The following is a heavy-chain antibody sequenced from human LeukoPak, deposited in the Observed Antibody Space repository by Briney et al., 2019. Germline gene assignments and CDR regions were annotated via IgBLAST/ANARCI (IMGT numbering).Heavy chain of an antibody. V-gene: IGHV3-30*02. D-gene: IGHD3-3*01. CDR3: EIWSGYYKDFDY. CDR2: IRYDGSNK. CDR1: GFTFSSYG. J-gene: IGHJ4*02. Sequence: GGSLRLSCAASGFTFSSYGMHWVRQAPGKGLEWVAFIRYDGSNKYYADSVKGRFTISRDNSKNTLYLQMNSLRAEDTAVYYCEIWSGYYKDFDYLGQGTLVTVSS.